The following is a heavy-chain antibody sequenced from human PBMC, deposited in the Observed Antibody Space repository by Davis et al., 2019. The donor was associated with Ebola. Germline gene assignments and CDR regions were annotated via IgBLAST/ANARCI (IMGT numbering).Heavy chain of an antibody. V-gene: IGHV4-39*01. Sequence: MPSETLSLTCTVSGGSISSSSHYWGWIRQPPGKGLEWIGNIYYSGSTYYNPSLKSRVAMSVDTSKNQFSLKLSSATAADTAVYYCARHSGSYSIWFDPWGQGTLVTVSS. CDR2: IYYSGST. CDR3: ARHSGSYSIWFDP. J-gene: IGHJ5*02. CDR1: GGSISSSSHY. D-gene: IGHD1-26*01.